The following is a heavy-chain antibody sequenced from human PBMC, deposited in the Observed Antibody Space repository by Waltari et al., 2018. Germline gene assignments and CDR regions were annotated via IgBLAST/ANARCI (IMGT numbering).Heavy chain of an antibody. CDR1: GFTFSSYR. CDR2: NSSSSSTI. J-gene: IGHJ3*02. Sequence: EVQLVESGGGLVQPGGSLRLSCAASGFTFSSYRMNWGRQGPGKWMEWVSYNSSSSSTIYYADSVKGRFTISGDNAKNSLDLEMNSLRAEDTAVYYCAREIGIGAFDIWGQGTMVTVSS. D-gene: IGHD1-26*01. CDR3: AREIGIGAFDI. V-gene: IGHV3-48*04.